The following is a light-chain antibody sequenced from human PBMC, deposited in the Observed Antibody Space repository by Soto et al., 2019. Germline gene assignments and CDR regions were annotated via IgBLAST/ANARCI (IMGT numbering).Light chain of an antibody. CDR1: QGIRND. V-gene: IGKV1-6*01. CDR2: AAS. Sequence: VRISQSPSSRSASVLDRVTISLRASQGIRNDLGWYQQKPGKAPKLLIYAASSLQSGVPSRFSGSGSGTDFTLTISSLQPEDFATYYCPQSSSYLLTFGGGTQVEIK. J-gene: IGKJ4*01. CDR3: PQSSSYLLT.